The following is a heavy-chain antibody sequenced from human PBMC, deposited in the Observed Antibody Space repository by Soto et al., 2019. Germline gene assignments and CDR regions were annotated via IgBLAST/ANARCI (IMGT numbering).Heavy chain of an antibody. CDR3: ARDHYYDSSGYSFDY. CDR2: INPSGGST. J-gene: IGHJ4*02. V-gene: IGHV1-46*01. D-gene: IGHD3-22*01. CDR1: GYTFTSYY. Sequence: QVQLVQSGAEVKKPGASVKVSCKASGYTFTSYYMHWVRQAPGQGLEWMGIINPSGGSTSYAQKFQGMVTMTRDTSTSTVYMELSSLRSEDTAVYYCARDHYYDSSGYSFDYWGQGTLVTVSS.